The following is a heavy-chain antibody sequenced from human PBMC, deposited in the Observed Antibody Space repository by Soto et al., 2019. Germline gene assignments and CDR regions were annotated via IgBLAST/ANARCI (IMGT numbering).Heavy chain of an antibody. D-gene: IGHD3-3*02. CDR1: GFTFSSYA. V-gene: IGHV3-30-3*01. J-gene: IGHJ6*02. CDR2: ISYDGSNK. CDR3: ARDSPKDLQFWSGYYRSDGMDV. Sequence: GGSLRLSCAASGFTFSSYAMHWVRQAPGKGLEWVAVISYDGSNKYYADSVKGRFTISRDNSKNTLYLQMNSLRAEDTAVYYCARDSPKDLQFWSGYYRSDGMDVWGQGTTVTVSS.